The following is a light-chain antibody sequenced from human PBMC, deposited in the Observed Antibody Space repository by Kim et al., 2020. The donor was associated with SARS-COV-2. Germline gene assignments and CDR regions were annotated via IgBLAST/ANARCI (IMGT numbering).Light chain of an antibody. CDR1: SSHVGSYNY. V-gene: IGLV2-14*04. Sequence: GQCITIALTGCSSHVGSYNYVHWYQQRPCKASKFMIYDFTERPAGVSNRFSGSKSANTASLTISGLQAEDEADYYCSSYTGSSTYVFVTGNKVTVL. CDR3: SSYTGSSTYV. J-gene: IGLJ1*01. CDR2: DFT.